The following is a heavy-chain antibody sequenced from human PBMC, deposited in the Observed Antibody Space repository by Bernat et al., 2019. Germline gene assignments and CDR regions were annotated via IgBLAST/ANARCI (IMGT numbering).Heavy chain of an antibody. Sequence: EVQLLESGGGLVQPGGSLRLSRAASGFTFSSYAMSWVRQAPGKGLEWVSAISGSGGSTYYADSVKGRFTISRDNSKNTLYLQMNSLRAEDTAVYYCAKTPGSGSYGFDYWGQGTLVTVSP. V-gene: IGHV3-23*01. CDR2: ISGSGGST. D-gene: IGHD3-10*01. CDR1: GFTFSSYA. CDR3: AKTPGSGSYGFDY. J-gene: IGHJ4*02.